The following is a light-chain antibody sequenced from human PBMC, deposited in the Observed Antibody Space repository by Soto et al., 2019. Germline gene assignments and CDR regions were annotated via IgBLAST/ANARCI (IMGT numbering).Light chain of an antibody. CDR3: QQRSNWLYT. CDR2: DAS. J-gene: IGKJ2*01. CDR1: QSINNY. Sequence: EIVLTQSPATLSLPPGERATLSCRASQSINNYLAWYQQKPGQAPRLLIYDASNRATGIPARFSGSGSGTDFTLTISSLEPEDVALYYCQQRSNWLYTFGQGTKLEIK. V-gene: IGKV3-11*01.